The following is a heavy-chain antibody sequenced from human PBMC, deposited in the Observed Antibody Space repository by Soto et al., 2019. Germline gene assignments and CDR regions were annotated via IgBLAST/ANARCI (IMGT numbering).Heavy chain of an antibody. CDR2: INPNSGGT. J-gene: IGHJ4*02. Sequence: ASVKVSCKASGYTFTGYYMHWVRQAPGQGLEWMGWINPNSGGTNYAQKFQGWVTMTRDTSISTAYMELSRLRSDDTAVYYCARALEYSSSSGDYWGQGTLVTVSS. CDR1: GYTFTGYY. CDR3: ARALEYSSSSGDY. D-gene: IGHD6-6*01. V-gene: IGHV1-2*04.